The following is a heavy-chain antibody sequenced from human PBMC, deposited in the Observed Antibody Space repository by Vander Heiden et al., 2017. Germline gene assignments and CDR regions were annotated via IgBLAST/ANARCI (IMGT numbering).Heavy chain of an antibody. CDR2: ISGSGGST. D-gene: IGHD4-4*01. CDR1: GFTFTTSA. J-gene: IGHJ6*02. Sequence: EVQLLDSGGGLVQPGGSLRLSCAASGFTFTTSAMSWVPQAPGKGLEWVSAISGSGGSTYYADSVKGRFTISRDNSKNTLYLQMNSLRAEDTAVYYCAKRDQEYSNNYYYYYGMDVWGQGTTVTVSS. CDR3: AKRDQEYSNNYYYYYGMDV. V-gene: IGHV3-23*01.